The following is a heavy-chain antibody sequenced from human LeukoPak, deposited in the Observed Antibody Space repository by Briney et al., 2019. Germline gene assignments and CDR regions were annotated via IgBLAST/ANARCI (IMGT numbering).Heavy chain of an antibody. V-gene: IGHV4-38-2*02. D-gene: IGHD6-13*01. J-gene: IGHJ4*02. CDR1: GYSISSGYY. CDR2: IYHSGST. Sequence: SETLSLTCAVSGYSISSGYYWGWIRRPPGKGLEWIGSIYHSGSTYYNPSLKSRVTISVDTSKNQFSLKLSSVTAADTAVYYCARDVSSSSWTVDYWGQGTLVTVSS. CDR3: ARDVSSSSWTVDY.